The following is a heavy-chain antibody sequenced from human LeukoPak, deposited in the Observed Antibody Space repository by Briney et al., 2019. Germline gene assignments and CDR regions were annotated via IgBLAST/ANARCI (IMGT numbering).Heavy chain of an antibody. CDR1: GASISGYY. CDR2: IYTSGST. V-gene: IGHV4-4*07. J-gene: IGHJ4*02. CDR3: ARGQDRGSYYDVFDY. D-gene: IGHD1-26*01. Sequence: SETLSLTCTVSGASISGYYLSWIRQPAGKGLEWIGRIYTSGSTNYNPSLKSRVTMSVDTSKNQFSLKLTSVTAADTAVYYCARGQDRGSYYDVFDYWGQGTLVTVSS.